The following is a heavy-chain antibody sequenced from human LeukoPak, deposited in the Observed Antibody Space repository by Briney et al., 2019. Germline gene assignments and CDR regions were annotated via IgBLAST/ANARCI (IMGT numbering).Heavy chain of an antibody. J-gene: IGHJ2*01. CDR3: AKDPGIVVITRAPWYFDL. Sequence: GGSLRLSCAASGFTFSSNAMSWVRQAPGKGLEWVSGISGSGGATYYAASVKGRFTISRDNSKNTLYLQMNSLRGEDTAVYYCAKDPGIVVITRAPWYFDLWGRGTLVTVSS. CDR2: ISGSGGAT. V-gene: IGHV3-23*01. CDR1: GFTFSSNA. D-gene: IGHD3-22*01.